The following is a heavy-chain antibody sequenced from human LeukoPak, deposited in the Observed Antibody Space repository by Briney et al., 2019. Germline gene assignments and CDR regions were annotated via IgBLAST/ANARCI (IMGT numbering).Heavy chain of an antibody. Sequence: PGGSLRLSCAASGFTFSSYAMYWVRQAPGKGLEWVSGIFGSGGSAHYADSVKGRLTIFRDNSKNTVYLQMNSLRAEDTAVYYCAKTTVGYSSGRYPGWPVDYWGQGTLVTVSS. CDR2: IFGSGGSA. V-gene: IGHV3-23*01. CDR1: GFTFSSYA. CDR3: AKTTVGYSSGRYPGWPVDY. D-gene: IGHD6-19*01. J-gene: IGHJ4*02.